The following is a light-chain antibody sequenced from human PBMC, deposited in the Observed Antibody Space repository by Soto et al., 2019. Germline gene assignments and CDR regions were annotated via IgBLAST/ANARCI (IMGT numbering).Light chain of an antibody. CDR2: GNS. J-gene: IGLJ1*01. CDR3: QSYDSSFFYV. V-gene: IGLV1-40*01. CDR1: SSNIGAGYD. Sequence: QLVLTQPPSVSGAPGQRVTISCTGSSSNIGAGYDVHWYQQLPGTAPKLLIYGNSNRPSGVPDRFSGSKSGTSASLAITGLQAEDEADYYCQSYDSSFFYVFGTGTKVTVL.